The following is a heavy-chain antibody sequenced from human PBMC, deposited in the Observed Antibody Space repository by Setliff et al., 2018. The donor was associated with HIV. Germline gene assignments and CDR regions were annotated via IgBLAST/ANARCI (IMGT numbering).Heavy chain of an antibody. CDR3: ARGRYRSRWYASDHYYIDV. D-gene: IGHD6-13*01. CDR1: GGSIGSSSSY. J-gene: IGHJ6*03. CDR2: IYYRGST. Sequence: SETLSLTCTVSGGSIGSSSSYWGWIRQPPGKGLQWIGSIYYRGSTYYNPSLKSRVTISVDTSKNQFSLKLRSVTAADTALYYCARGRYRSRWYASDHYYIDVWGKGTTVTVS. V-gene: IGHV4-39*01.